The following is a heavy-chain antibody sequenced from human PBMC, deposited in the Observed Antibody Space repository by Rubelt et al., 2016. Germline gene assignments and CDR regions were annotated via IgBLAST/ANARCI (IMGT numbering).Heavy chain of an antibody. V-gene: IGHV3-33*01. D-gene: IGHD1-26*01. Sequence: QVQLVESGGGVVQPGRSLRLSCAASGFTFSSYGMHWVRQAPGKGLEWVAVIWYDGSNKYYADSVKGRFTISRDNSKNTLYLQMNSLRAEDTAVYYCASAVGANRNNPEKDYWGQGTLVTVSS. CDR1: GFTFSSYG. J-gene: IGHJ4*02. CDR2: IWYDGSNK. CDR3: ASAVGANRNNPEKDY.